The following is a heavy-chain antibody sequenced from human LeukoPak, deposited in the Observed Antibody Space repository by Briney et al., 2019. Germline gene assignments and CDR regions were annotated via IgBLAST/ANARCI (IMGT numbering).Heavy chain of an antibody. V-gene: IGHV1-2*02. Sequence: ASVKVSCKASGYTFTGHYIHWVRQAPGQGLEWMGWINPNSGGTNYAQKFQGRVTMTRDTSITTAYMELSRLRPDDTAVYYCARVPEGETASLHYFDYWGQGTLVTVSS. J-gene: IGHJ4*02. CDR2: INPNSGGT. CDR3: ARVPEGETASLHYFDY. D-gene: IGHD2-21*02. CDR1: GYTFTGHY.